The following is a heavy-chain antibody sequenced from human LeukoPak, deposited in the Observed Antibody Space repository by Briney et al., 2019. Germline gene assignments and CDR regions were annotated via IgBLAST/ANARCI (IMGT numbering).Heavy chain of an antibody. CDR3: ARDPIFGVALDY. CDR2: IYTSGST. D-gene: IGHD3-3*01. J-gene: IGHJ4*02. Sequence: PSETLSLTCTVSGGSISSYYWSWIRQPAGKGLEWIGRIYTSGSTNYNPSLKSRVTMSVDKSKNQFSPKLSSVTAADTAVYYCARDPIFGVALDYWGQGTLVTVSS. V-gene: IGHV4-4*07. CDR1: GGSISSYY.